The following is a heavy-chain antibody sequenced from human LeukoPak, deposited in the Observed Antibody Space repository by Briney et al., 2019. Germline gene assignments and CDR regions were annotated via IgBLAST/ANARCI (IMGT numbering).Heavy chain of an antibody. CDR3: ARANQNVLRFLEWLSAFDI. D-gene: IGHD3-3*01. CDR2: IYHSGST. CDR1: GYSISSGYY. J-gene: IGHJ3*02. V-gene: IGHV4-38-2*01. Sequence: SETLSLICAVSGYSISSGYYWGWIRQPPGKGLEWIGSIYHSGSTYYNPSLKSRVTISVDTSKNQFSLKLSSVTAADTAVYYCARANQNVLRFLEWLSAFDIWGQGTMVTVSS.